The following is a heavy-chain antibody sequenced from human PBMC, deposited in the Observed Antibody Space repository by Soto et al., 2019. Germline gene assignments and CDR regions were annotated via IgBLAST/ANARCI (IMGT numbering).Heavy chain of an antibody. CDR2: ISCIGIST. CDR3: AKEPVGPDWYFDL. Sequence: PGGSLRLSGAASGFTFRRYAMSWVRKPPEKGLDWFLGISCIGISTHYADSVMGRFTVSRDNSKNTLYLQMNSLRAEDTAVYNCAKEPVGPDWYFDLW. J-gene: IGHJ2*01. V-gene: IGHV3-23*01. CDR1: GFTFRRYA.